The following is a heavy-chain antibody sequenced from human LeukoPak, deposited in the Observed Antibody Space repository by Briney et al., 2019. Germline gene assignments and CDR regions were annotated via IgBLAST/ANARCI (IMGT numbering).Heavy chain of an antibody. Sequence: GGSLRLSCVASGCIFSTYEVMWVRQAPGKGLEWVSYMTTSGSAMSYLDSVKGRSTISRDNAKNSLYLQMNSLRAEDTAVYYCARNGGGLDIWGQGTLVTVSS. V-gene: IGHV3-48*03. J-gene: IGHJ3*02. D-gene: IGHD2-15*01. CDR1: GCIFSTYE. CDR3: ARNGGGLDI. CDR2: MTTSGSAM.